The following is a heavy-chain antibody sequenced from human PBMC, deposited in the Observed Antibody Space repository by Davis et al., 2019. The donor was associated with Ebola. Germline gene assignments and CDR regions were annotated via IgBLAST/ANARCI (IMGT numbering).Heavy chain of an antibody. CDR2: ISAYNGNT. V-gene: IGHV1-18*01. CDR1: GYTFTSYG. D-gene: IGHD3-9*01. Sequence: ASVKVSCKASGYTFTSYGISWVRQAPGQGLEWMGWISAYNGNTNYAQKLQDRVTMTTDTSTNTAYMELRSLRSDDTAMYYCARDFDWGRSNWLDPWGQGVLVTVSS. J-gene: IGHJ5*02. CDR3: ARDFDWGRSNWLDP.